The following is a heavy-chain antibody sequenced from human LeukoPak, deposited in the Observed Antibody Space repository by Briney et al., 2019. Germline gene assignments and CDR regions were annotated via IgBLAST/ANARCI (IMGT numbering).Heavy chain of an antibody. CDR2: IYYSGST. CDR1: GGSISSYY. D-gene: IGHD5-18*01. V-gene: IGHV4-59*01. CDR3: ARDGGYGYGNYYYYGMDV. J-gene: IGHJ6*02. Sequence: SETLSLTCTVSGGSISSYYWSWIRQPPGKGLEWIGYIYYSGSTNYNPSLKSRVTISVDTSKNQFSLKLSSVTAADTAVYYCARDGGYGYGNYYYYGMDVWGQGTTVTVSS.